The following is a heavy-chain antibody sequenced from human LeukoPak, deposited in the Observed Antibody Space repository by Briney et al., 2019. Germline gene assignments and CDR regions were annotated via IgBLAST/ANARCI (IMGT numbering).Heavy chain of an antibody. V-gene: IGHV3-33*01. J-gene: IGHJ1*01. CDR3: ARGSHYYDSSGYYYFQH. Sequence: GGSLRLSCAASGFTFSSYGMHWVRQAPGKGLEWVAVIWYDGSNKYYADSVKVRFTISRDNSKNTLYLQMNSLRAEDTAVYYCARGSHYYDSSGYYYFQHWGQGTLVTVSS. CDR1: GFTFSSYG. D-gene: IGHD3-22*01. CDR2: IWYDGSNK.